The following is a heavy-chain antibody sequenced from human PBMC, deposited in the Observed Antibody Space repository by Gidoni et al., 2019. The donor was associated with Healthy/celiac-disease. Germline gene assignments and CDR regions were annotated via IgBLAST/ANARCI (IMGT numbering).Heavy chain of an antibody. CDR2: INPSGGST. D-gene: IGHD3-10*01. CDR1: GYPFTRYY. J-gene: IGHJ4*02. V-gene: IGHV1-46*03. Sequence: QVQLVQSGAEVKKPGASVQVSWKASGYPFTRYYMHWVRPAPGQGLEWMGIINPSGGSTSYAQKFQGRVTMTRDTSTSTVYMELSSLRSEDTALYYCVRDGGSGSYYWDYWGQGTLVTVSS. CDR3: VRDGGSGSYYWDY.